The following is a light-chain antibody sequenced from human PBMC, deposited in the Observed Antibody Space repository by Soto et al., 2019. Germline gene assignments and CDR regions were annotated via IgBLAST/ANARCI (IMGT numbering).Light chain of an antibody. Sequence: SYELTQPPSVSVAPGQTATFTCGGNKIGTKSVHWYQQRPGQAPVLVIYYDSDRPSGIPERFSGSNSGNTATLTISRVEAGDEADYYCQVWDSSGDHPNVVFGGGTKLTVL. V-gene: IGLV3-21*04. CDR1: KIGTKS. J-gene: IGLJ2*01. CDR2: YDS. CDR3: QVWDSSGDHPNVV.